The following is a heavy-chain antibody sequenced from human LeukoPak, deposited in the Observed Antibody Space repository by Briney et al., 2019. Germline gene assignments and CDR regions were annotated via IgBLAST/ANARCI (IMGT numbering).Heavy chain of an antibody. Sequence: PSETLSLTCTLFGDSVSRSDSYWDWIRQPPGKGLEWIGTIYYSGRTYYSPSLKSRVTLSVDMSNNQFSLTLSSVTAADTALYFCARRRYYDSSGYLEWGQGTLVTVSS. CDR3: ARRRYYDSSGYLE. J-gene: IGHJ1*01. CDR1: GDSVSRSDSY. V-gene: IGHV4-39*01. D-gene: IGHD3-22*01. CDR2: IYYSGRT.